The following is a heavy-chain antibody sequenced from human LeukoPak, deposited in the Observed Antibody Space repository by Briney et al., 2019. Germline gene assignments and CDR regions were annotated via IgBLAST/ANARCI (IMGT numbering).Heavy chain of an antibody. CDR2: IIPIFGTA. D-gene: IGHD3-22*01. Sequence: ASVKVSCKASGGTFSSYAISWVRQAPGQGLEWMGGIIPIFGTANYAQTFQGRVTITTDESTSTAYMELSSLRSEDTAVYYCARSPPGDYDSSGYYTFDYWGQGTLVTVSS. V-gene: IGHV1-69*05. CDR3: ARSPPGDYDSSGYYTFDY. J-gene: IGHJ4*02. CDR1: GGTFSSYA.